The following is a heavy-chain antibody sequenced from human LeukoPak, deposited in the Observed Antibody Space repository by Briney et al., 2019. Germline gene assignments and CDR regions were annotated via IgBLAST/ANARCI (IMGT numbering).Heavy chain of an antibody. CDR3: ARGRGSGYYYFDY. Sequence: SETLSLTCAVYGGSFSGYYWSWIRQPPGKGLEWIGEINHSGSTNYNPSLKSRVTISVDTSKNQFSLKLSSVTAADTAVHYCARGRGSGYYYFDYWGQGTLVTVSS. D-gene: IGHD3-22*01. CDR2: INHSGST. J-gene: IGHJ4*02. V-gene: IGHV4-34*01. CDR1: GGSFSGYY.